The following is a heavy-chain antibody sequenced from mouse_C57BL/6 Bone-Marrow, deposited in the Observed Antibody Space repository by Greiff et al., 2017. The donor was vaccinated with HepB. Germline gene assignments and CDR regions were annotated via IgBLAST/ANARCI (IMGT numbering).Heavy chain of an antibody. CDR2: INPNNGGT. J-gene: IGHJ4*01. D-gene: IGHD1-1*01. CDR3: ARIPSHITTVVRDAMDY. Sequence: EVQLQQSGPELVKPGASVKISCKASGYTFTDYYMNWVKQSHGKSLEWIGDINPNNGGTSYNQKFKGKATLTVDKSSSTAYMELRSLTSEDSAVYYCARIPSHITTVVRDAMDYWGQGTSVTVSS. V-gene: IGHV1-26*01. CDR1: GYTFTDYY.